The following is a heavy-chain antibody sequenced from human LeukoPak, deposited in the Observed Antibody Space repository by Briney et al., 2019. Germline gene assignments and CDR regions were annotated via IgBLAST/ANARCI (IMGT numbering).Heavy chain of an antibody. Sequence: ASVKVSFTVSGYTLTELSMHWVRQAPGKGLEWMGGFDPEDGETIYAQKFQGRVTMTEDTSTDTAYMELSSLRSEDTAVYYCATDLLWLRPFDYWGQGTLVTVSS. D-gene: IGHD5-12*01. CDR1: GYTLTELS. J-gene: IGHJ4*02. CDR2: FDPEDGET. CDR3: ATDLLWLRPFDY. V-gene: IGHV1-24*01.